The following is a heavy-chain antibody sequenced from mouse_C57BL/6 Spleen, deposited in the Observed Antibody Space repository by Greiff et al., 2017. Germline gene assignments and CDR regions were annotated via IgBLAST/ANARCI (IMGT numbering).Heavy chain of an antibody. D-gene: IGHD1-1*01. Sequence: QVQLKQSGAELVKPGASVKISCKASGYAFSSYWVNWVKQRPGKGLEWIGQIYPGDGATNYNGKFTGTATLTADNSSSTAYMQLSILTTEESAVYLCARQGTVVALKYYAMDYWGQGTSVTVSS. J-gene: IGHJ4*01. CDR1: GYAFSSYW. CDR3: ARQGTVVALKYYAMDY. CDR2: IYPGDGAT. V-gene: IGHV1-80*01.